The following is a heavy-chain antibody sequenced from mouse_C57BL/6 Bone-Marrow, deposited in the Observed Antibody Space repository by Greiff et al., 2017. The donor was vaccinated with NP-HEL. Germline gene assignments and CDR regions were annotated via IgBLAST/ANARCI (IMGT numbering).Heavy chain of an antibody. CDR2: IRNKANNHAT. CDR1: GFTFSDAW. CDR3: TRGTVGRGYFDV. V-gene: IGHV6-6*01. Sequence: EVKVVGSGGGLVQPGGSMKLSCAASGFTFSDAWMDWVRQSPEKGLEWVAEIRNKANNHATYYAESVKGRFTISRDDSKSSVYLQMNSLRAEDTGIYYCTRGTVGRGYFDVWGTGTTVTVSS. D-gene: IGHD1-1*01. J-gene: IGHJ1*03.